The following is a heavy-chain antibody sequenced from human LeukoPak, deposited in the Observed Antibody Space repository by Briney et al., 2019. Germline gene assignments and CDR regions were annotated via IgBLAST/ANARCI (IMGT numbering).Heavy chain of an antibody. CDR3: ARHPAAAAPGY. V-gene: IGHV4-59*08. CDR1: GGSISSYY. J-gene: IGHJ4*02. D-gene: IGHD6-13*01. Sequence: PSETLSLTCTVSGGSISSYYWSWIRQPPGKGLEWIGYIYYSGGTNYNPSLKSRVTTSVDTSKNQFSLKLSSVTAADTAVYYCARHPAAAAPGYWGQGTLVTVSS. CDR2: IYYSGGT.